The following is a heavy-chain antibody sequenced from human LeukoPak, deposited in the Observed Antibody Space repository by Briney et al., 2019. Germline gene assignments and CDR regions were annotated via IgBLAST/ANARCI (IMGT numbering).Heavy chain of an antibody. CDR1: GFSFTNYA. CDR2: ISYDEI. Sequence: GGSLRLSCTGSGFSFTNYAMHWVRQAPGEGLEWVAVISYDEIYYADSVKGRFTISRDLSTNTLYLQMNSLTTEDTAMYFCARAPLSGNSYSGSYYPDYWGQGTLVTVSS. V-gene: IGHV3-30*03. J-gene: IGHJ4*02. CDR3: ARAPLSGNSYSGSYYPDY. D-gene: IGHD1-26*01.